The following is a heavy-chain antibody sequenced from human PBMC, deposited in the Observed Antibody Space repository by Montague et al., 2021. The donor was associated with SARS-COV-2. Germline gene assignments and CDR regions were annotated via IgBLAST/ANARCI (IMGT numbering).Heavy chain of an antibody. V-gene: IGHV4-34*01. CDR1: DGSLSNYY. CDR3: ARVRDYFTSGNSNLGWYLDL. D-gene: IGHD3-10*01. Sequence: SETLSLTCAIYDGSLSNYYWNWIRQPPGKGLECIGEINRGGNTNXXPSLKGGVTISVDTSKNQFSLKLNSVTAADTAIYYCARVRDYFTSGNSNLGWYLDLWGRGTPVSVSS. J-gene: IGHJ2*01. CDR2: INRGGNT.